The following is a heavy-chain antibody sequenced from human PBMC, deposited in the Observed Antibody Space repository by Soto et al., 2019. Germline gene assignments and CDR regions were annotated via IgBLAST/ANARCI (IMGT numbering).Heavy chain of an antibody. Sequence: KPSETLSLTCSVSGGSISSYYWSWIRQPPGKGLEWIGYIYYSGSTNYNPSLKSRVTISVDTSKNQFSLKLSSVTAADTAVYYCARDSVVGATDYWGQGTLVTVSS. V-gene: IGHV4-59*01. J-gene: IGHJ4*02. D-gene: IGHD1-26*01. CDR1: GGSISSYY. CDR2: IYYSGST. CDR3: ARDSVVGATDY.